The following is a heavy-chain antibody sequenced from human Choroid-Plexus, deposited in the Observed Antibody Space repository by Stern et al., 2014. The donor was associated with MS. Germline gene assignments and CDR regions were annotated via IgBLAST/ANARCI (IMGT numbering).Heavy chain of an antibody. V-gene: IGHV3-30*18. CDR2: VSYDGSNK. CDR1: GFTFGSCA. CDR3: AKDRQYLTYFFDH. J-gene: IGHJ5*02. Sequence: QVQLVQSGGGVVQPGRPLRLSCVASGFTFGSCAMHWVRQAPGKGLEWVGGVSYDGSNKYYADSVKGRFTISRDNSQNTLYIQMSSLRPEDTAVYYCAKDRQYLTYFFDHWGQGSLVTVSS. D-gene: IGHD2/OR15-2a*01.